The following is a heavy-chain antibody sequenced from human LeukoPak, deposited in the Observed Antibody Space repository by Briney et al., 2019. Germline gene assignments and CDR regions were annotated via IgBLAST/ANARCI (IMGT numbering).Heavy chain of an antibody. V-gene: IGHV3-23*01. CDR2: TSATGGST. CDR1: GFTLSNYD. J-gene: IGHJ4*01. D-gene: IGHD3/OR15-3a*01. CDR3: ARGGLDWLLYSQFCY. Sequence: GGSLTLSCVASGFTLSNYDMIWVRQAPGKGLEWVSATSATGGSTYYADSVKGRFTISRDNSKKTQYLQMHSLTVEDTAVYYCARGGLDWLLYSQFCYWGQGTLVTASS.